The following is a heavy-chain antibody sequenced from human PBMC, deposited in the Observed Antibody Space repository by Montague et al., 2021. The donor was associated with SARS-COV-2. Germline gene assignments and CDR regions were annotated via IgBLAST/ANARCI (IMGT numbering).Heavy chain of an antibody. V-gene: IGHV3-21*01. J-gene: IGHJ6*02. D-gene: IGHD2-21*01. CDR1: GFTFSSYS. Sequence: LRLSCAASGFTFSSYSMNWVRQAPGKGLEWVSSISSSSSYIYYTDSVKGRFTISRDNAKNSLYLQMNSLRAEDTAVYYCARARGIGNYYYGMDVWGQGTTLTVSS. CDR3: ARARGIGNYYYGMDV. CDR2: ISSSSSYI.